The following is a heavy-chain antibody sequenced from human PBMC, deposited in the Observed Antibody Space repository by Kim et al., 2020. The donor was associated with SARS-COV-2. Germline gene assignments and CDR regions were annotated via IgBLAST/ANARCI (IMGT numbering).Heavy chain of an antibody. CDR1: GFTLSSHD. J-gene: IGHJ4*02. CDR3: ARGKFMS. V-gene: IGHV3-23*03. CDR2: LNSAGSGT. Sequence: GGSLRLSCAASGFTLSSHDMSWVRQASGKGLEWVSFLNSAGSGTYYADSVKGRFTISRDNSKNTLYLQMNSLRVEDTAIYYCARGKFMSRGQGTLVTVSS. D-gene: IGHD3-10*02.